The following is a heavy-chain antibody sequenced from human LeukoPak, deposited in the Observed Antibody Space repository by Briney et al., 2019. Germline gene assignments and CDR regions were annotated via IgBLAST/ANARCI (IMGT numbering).Heavy chain of an antibody. J-gene: IGHJ4*02. Sequence: NSSETLSLTCAVYGGSFSGYYWSWIRQPPGKGLEWIGEINHSGSTNYNPSLKSRVTISVDTSKNQFSLKLSSVTAADTAVYYCARPRTHPGIAVSWRRLRSYIDYWGQGTLVTVSS. CDR2: INHSGST. CDR1: GGSFSGYY. D-gene: IGHD6-19*01. V-gene: IGHV4-34*01. CDR3: ARPRTHPGIAVSWRRLRSYIDY.